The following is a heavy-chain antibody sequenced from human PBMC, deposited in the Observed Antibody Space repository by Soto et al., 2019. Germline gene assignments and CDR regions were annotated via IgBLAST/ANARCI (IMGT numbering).Heavy chain of an antibody. Sequence: QVQLVESGGGVVQPGRSLRLSCAASGFTFSNYAMHWVRQAPGKGLEWVAVIWYDGSNKYYADSVKGRFTISRDNSKTPLYLQMNSLRAGDTAVYYCARADYGDLRAFDYWGRGTLVTVSS. V-gene: IGHV3-33*01. CDR2: IWYDGSNK. CDR3: ARADYGDLRAFDY. CDR1: GFTFSNYA. D-gene: IGHD4-17*01. J-gene: IGHJ4*02.